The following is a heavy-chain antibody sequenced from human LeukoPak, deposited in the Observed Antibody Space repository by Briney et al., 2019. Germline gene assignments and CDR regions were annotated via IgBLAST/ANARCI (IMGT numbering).Heavy chain of an antibody. D-gene: IGHD1-1*01. CDR2: IVVGSGNT. Sequence: GASVKVSCKASGFTFTSSAMQWVRQARGQRLEWIGWIVVGSGNTNYAQKFQERVTITRDMSTSTAYMELSSLRSEDTAVYYCVADPERLNWFDPWGQGTLVTVSS. CDR1: GFTFTSSA. CDR3: VADPERLNWFDP. J-gene: IGHJ5*02. V-gene: IGHV1-58*02.